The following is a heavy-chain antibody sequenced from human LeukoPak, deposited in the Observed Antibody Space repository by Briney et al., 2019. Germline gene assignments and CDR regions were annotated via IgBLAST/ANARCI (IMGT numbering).Heavy chain of an antibody. CDR2: IYPGDSDN. J-gene: IGHJ6*03. V-gene: IGHV5-51*01. CDR1: GYSFTTYW. Sequence: GESLKISCKGSGYSFTTYWIGWGRQMPGKGLEWRGIIYPGDSDNRYSPSFQGQVTISADKSISTAYLQWSSLKASDTAMYYCVRRETTYYYMDVWGKGTTVTVSS. CDR3: VRRETTYYYMDV. D-gene: IGHD1-14*01.